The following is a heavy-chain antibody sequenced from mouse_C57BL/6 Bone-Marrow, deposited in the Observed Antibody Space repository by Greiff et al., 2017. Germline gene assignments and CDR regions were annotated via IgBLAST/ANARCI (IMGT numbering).Heavy chain of an antibody. CDR2: IDPSTSGT. CDR3: ARLGAGPSVCWYFDV. CDR1: GYTFTNYW. Sequence: QVHVKQPGAELVMPGASVKLSCKASGYTFTNYWMHWVKQRPGQGLEWIGEIDPSTSGTNYNQKFKGKATLTVDKSSSTAYMQLSSLTSEDSAVDYCARLGAGPSVCWYFDVWGTGTTVTVSS. J-gene: IGHJ1*03. V-gene: IGHV1-69*01.